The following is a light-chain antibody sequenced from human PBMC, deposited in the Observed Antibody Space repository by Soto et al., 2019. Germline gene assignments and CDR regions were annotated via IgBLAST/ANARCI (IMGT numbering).Light chain of an antibody. CDR3: LQYGTSPLT. V-gene: IGKV3-20*01. CDR1: QSVNSNY. J-gene: IGKJ4*01. Sequence: EIVLTQSPGTLSLSPGERATFSCRASQSVNSNYLAWYQRKPGQSPRLLIYGANSRATGIPDSFSGSGSGTDFTLTISRLEPEDFAVYYCLQYGTSPLTFGGGTKVEIK. CDR2: GAN.